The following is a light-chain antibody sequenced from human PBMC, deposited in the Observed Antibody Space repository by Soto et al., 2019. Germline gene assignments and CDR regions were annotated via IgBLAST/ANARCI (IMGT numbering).Light chain of an antibody. CDR2: GAS. V-gene: IGKV3-20*01. CDR1: QSVTSSN. J-gene: IGKJ2*01. CDR3: QHYGASQYT. Sequence: IVLTQSPGTLSLSPGETVTLSCRASQSVTSSNLAWYQQKPGQAPRLLIYGASYRATGIADKFTGGGSAADFSLTISRLEPEDFAVYFCQHYGASQYTFGQGTKLEIK.